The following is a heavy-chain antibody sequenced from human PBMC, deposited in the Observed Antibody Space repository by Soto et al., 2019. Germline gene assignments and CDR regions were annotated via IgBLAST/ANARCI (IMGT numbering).Heavy chain of an antibody. V-gene: IGHV3-30-3*01. J-gene: IGHJ4*02. D-gene: IGHD3-16*01. CDR3: VRSNSEAGWGQFDY. Sequence: QVQLVGSGGGVVQPGTSLRLSCAASGFTFSIYAMHWVRQAPEKGLEWVAVISSAGTNKNHADSVRGRFSISRDNSNNMLHLQMDNTRVDDTAVYYCVRSNSEAGWGQFDYWGQGTLVTVSS. CDR2: ISSAGTNK. CDR1: GFTFSIYA.